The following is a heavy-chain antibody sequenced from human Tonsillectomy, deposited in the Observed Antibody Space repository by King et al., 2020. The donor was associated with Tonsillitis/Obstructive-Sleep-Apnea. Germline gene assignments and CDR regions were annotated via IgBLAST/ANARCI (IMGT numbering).Heavy chain of an antibody. Sequence: QLVQSGAEVKKPGASVKVSCKVSGYTLTELSMHWVRQAPGKGLEWMGGFDPEDGETIYAQKFQGRVTMTEDTSTDTAYMELSSLRSEETAVYYCATPSGYCSSTSCSPPPDAFDIWGQGTMVTVSS. CDR3: ATPSGYCSSTSCSPPPDAFDI. CDR2: FDPEDGET. V-gene: IGHV1-24*01. CDR1: GYTLTELS. J-gene: IGHJ3*02. D-gene: IGHD2-2*01.